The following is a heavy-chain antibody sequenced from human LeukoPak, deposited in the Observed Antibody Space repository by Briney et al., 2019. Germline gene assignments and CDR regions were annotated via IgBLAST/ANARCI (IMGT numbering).Heavy chain of an antibody. CDR3: ARGITVTATASFYYYYMDV. D-gene: IGHD2-21*02. CDR1: GFTFSSYA. CDR2: ISGSGGRI. J-gene: IGHJ6*03. V-gene: IGHV3-23*01. Sequence: PGGSLRLSCAASGFTFSSYAMTWVRQAPGKGLDWVSAISGSGGRIYYSDSVKGRFTISRDNSKNTLYLQMNSLRAEDTAVYYCARGITVTATASFYYYYMDVWGKGTTVTVSS.